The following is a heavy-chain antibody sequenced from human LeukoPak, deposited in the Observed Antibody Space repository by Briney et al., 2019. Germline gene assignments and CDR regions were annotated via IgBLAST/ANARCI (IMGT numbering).Heavy chain of an antibody. CDR1: GFIFSSYA. Sequence: GGSLRLSCAASGFIFSSYAMTWVRQAPGRGLEWLSTISGSGTTTYYVDSVKGRFTVSRDNSKNTLYLQMNSLRAEDTAVYYCARAHCSSTSCYHMRPYYYYGMDVWGQGTTVTVSS. D-gene: IGHD2-2*01. V-gene: IGHV3-23*01. CDR2: ISGSGTTT. J-gene: IGHJ6*02. CDR3: ARAHCSSTSCYHMRPYYYYGMDV.